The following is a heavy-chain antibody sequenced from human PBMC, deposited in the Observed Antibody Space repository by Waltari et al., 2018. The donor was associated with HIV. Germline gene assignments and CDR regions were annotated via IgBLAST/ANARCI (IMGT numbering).Heavy chain of an antibody. CDR3: ASRVYCSGGSCSEWY. Sequence: EVQLVESGGGLVKPGGSLRLSCAASGFPFTSYTMNWVRQAPGKGLECVSSISSSNSYIYYADSVKGRFIISRDNAKNSLYLQMNSLRAEDTAVYYCASRVYCSGGSCSEWYWGQGTLVTVSS. J-gene: IGHJ4*02. CDR1: GFPFTSYT. CDR2: ISSSNSYI. V-gene: IGHV3-21*02. D-gene: IGHD2-15*01.